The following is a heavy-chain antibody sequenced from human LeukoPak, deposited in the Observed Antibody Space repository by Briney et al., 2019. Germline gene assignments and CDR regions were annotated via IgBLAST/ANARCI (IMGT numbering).Heavy chain of an antibody. CDR1: GFTFSSYS. V-gene: IGHV3-48*01. D-gene: IGHD5-18*01. Sequence: PGGSLRLFCAASGFTFSSYSMSGVRDAPGKGLEWGSYISSSSSTIYYADSVTGPFTISRDNAKNSLYLQMNSLRAEDTAVYYCARGGYSYGFRTFDYWGQGTLVTVSS. CDR3: ARGGYSYGFRTFDY. CDR2: ISSSSSTI. J-gene: IGHJ4*02.